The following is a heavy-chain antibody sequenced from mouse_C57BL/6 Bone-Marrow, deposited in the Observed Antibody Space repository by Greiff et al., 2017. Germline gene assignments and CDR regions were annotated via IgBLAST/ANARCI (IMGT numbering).Heavy chain of an antibody. V-gene: IGHV5-6*01. Sequence: EVQVVESGGDLVKPGGSLKLSCAASGFTFSSYGMSWVRQTPDKRLEWVATISSGGSYTYYPDSVKGRFTISRDNAKNTLYLQMSSLKSEDTAMYYCARHLHSNYVGWFAYWGQGTLVTVSA. J-gene: IGHJ3*01. CDR3: ARHLHSNYVGWFAY. CDR1: GFTFSSYG. D-gene: IGHD2-5*01. CDR2: ISSGGSYT.